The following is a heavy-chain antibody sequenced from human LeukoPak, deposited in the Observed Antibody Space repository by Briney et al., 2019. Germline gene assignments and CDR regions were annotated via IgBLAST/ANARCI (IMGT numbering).Heavy chain of an antibody. V-gene: IGHV4-4*02. J-gene: IGHJ6*02. CDR1: GGSISSSNW. Sequence: SETLSLTCAVSGGSISSSNWWSWVRQPPGKGLEWIGEIYHSGSTNYNPSLKSRVTISVDRSKNQFSLKLSSVTAADTAVYYCARANYGSSGYYRHRSYYYYGMDVWGQGTTVTVSS. CDR2: IYHSGST. D-gene: IGHD3-22*01. CDR3: ARANYGSSGYYRHRSYYYYGMDV.